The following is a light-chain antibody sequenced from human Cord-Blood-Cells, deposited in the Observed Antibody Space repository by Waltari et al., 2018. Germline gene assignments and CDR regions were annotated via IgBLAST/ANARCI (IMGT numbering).Light chain of an antibody. V-gene: IGKV3-15*01. CDR3: QQYNNWPPVT. CDR2: GAS. Sequence: EIVMTQSPATLSVSTGERDTLSCRASQSVSSNLAWYQQKPVQAPRLLIYGASTRATGIPARFSGSGSGTEFTLTISSLQSEDFAVYYCQQYNNWPPVTFGQGTKLEIK. J-gene: IGKJ2*01. CDR1: QSVSSN.